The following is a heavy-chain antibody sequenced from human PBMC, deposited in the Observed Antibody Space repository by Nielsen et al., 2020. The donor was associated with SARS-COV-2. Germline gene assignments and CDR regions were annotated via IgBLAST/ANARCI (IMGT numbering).Heavy chain of an antibody. Sequence: GESLKISCAASGFTFSSYAMHWVRQAPGKGLEWVAVISYDGSNKYYADSVKGRFTISRDNSKNTLYLQMNSLRAEDTAVYYCARDRDYVWGSYRSDAFDIWGQGTMVTVSS. CDR3: ARDRDYVWGSYRSDAFDI. D-gene: IGHD3-16*02. CDR1: GFTFSSYA. J-gene: IGHJ3*02. V-gene: IGHV3-30*04. CDR2: ISYDGSNK.